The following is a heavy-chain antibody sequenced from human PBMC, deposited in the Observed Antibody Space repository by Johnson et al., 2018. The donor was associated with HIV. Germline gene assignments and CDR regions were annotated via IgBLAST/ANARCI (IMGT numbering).Heavy chain of an antibody. CDR2: IKQDGSEI. CDR1: GFTFSDYY. Sequence: EVQLVESGGGLVKPGGSLRLSCVASGFTFSDYYMSWIRQAPGKGLEWVANIKQDGSEIYYVDSVKGRFTISRDNAEHSLYLQMNSLRVEDTAVYYCARGGRSFDIWGQGTVVTVSS. V-gene: IGHV3-7*01. J-gene: IGHJ3*02. CDR3: ARGGRSFDI.